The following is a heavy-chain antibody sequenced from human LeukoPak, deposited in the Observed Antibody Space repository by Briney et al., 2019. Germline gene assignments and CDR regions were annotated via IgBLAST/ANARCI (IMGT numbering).Heavy chain of an antibody. CDR1: GLTFSEYA. V-gene: IGHV3-23*01. CDR2: IGVSGGST. D-gene: IGHD1-26*01. CDR3: AKGRVGTNGVLEH. J-gene: IGHJ1*01. Sequence: GGSLRLSCAASGLTFSEYAMSWVRQVPGMGLEWVSTIGVSGGSTNYADSVRGRFTISRDNSKNTLYLQINSLRADDTAVYYCAKGRVGTNGVLEHWGQGTLVTVSS.